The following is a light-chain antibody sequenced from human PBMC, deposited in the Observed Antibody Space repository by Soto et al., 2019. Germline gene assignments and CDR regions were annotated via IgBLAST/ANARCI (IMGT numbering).Light chain of an antibody. CDR2: GAS. J-gene: IGKJ1*01. Sequence: EIVLTQSPGTLSLSPGERATLSCRSSQSVSSSYLAWYQQKPGQAPRLLIYGASNRATGIPARFSGSGSGTDFTLTISSLEPEDFAIYYCQQRSSWPPRTFGQGTKVDI. CDR3: QQRSSWPPRT. CDR1: QSVSSSY. V-gene: IGKV3D-20*02.